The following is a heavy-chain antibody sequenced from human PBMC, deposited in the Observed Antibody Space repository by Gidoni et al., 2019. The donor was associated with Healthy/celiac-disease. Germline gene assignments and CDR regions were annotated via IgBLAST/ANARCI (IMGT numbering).Heavy chain of an antibody. Sequence: STYYNPSLKSRVTISVDTSKNQFSLKLSSVTAADTAVYYCARARSSGRTHDYWGQGTLVTVSS. CDR3: ARARSSGRTHDY. CDR2: ST. D-gene: IGHD3-22*01. J-gene: IGHJ4*02. V-gene: IGHV4-31*02.